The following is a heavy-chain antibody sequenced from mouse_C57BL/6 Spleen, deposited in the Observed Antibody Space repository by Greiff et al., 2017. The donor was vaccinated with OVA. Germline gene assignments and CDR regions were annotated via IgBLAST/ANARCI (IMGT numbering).Heavy chain of an antibody. V-gene: IGHV1-59*01. CDR2: IDPSDSYT. D-gene: IGHD1-1*02. J-gene: IGHJ2*01. CDR3: ARSDWCDY. CDR1: GYTFTSYW. Sequence: QVQLQQPGAELVRPGTSVKLSCKASGYTFTSYWMHWVKQRPGQGLEWIGVIDPSDSYTNYNQKFKGKATLTVDTSSSTAYMQLSSLTSEDSAVYYCARSDWCDYWGQGTTLTVSS.